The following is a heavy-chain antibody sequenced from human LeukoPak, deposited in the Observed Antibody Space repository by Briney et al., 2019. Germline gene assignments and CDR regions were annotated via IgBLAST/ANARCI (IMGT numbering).Heavy chain of an antibody. J-gene: IGHJ4*02. CDR2: IYYSGST. Sequence: SETLSLTCTVSGGSISSYYWSWIRQPPGKGLEWIGYIYYSGSTNYNPSLTSRVTISVDTSKNQFSLKLSSVTAADTAVYYCARSYSSGWYYFDYWGQGTLVTVSS. CDR1: GGSISSYY. D-gene: IGHD6-19*01. V-gene: IGHV4-59*01. CDR3: ARSYSSGWYYFDY.